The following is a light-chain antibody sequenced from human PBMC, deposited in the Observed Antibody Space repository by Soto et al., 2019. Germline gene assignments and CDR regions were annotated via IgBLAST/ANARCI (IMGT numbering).Light chain of an antibody. CDR2: LNSDGSH. CDR3: QTWGTGIHYV. Sequence: QLVLTQSPSASASLGASVKLTCTLSSGHSSYAIAWHQQQPEKGPRYLMKLNSDGSHSKGDGIPDRFSGSSSVAERYLTISGLQSEDETDYYCQTWGTGIHYVFGTGTKVTVL. J-gene: IGLJ1*01. V-gene: IGLV4-69*01. CDR1: SGHSSYA.